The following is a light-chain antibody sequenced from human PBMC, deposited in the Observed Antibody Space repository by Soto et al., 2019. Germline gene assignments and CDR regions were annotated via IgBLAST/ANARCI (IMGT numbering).Light chain of an antibody. J-gene: IGKJ4*01. V-gene: IGKV3-11*01. CDR3: QQRSNWPST. CDR2: DAS. CDR1: QSVSSY. Sequence: EIVLTQSPATRSLSPGDRATLSCRASQSVSSYLDWYQQKPGQAPRLLIYDASNRATGIPARFSGSGSGTDFTLTITSLEPEDFAVYYCQQRSNWPSTFGGGTKVEIK.